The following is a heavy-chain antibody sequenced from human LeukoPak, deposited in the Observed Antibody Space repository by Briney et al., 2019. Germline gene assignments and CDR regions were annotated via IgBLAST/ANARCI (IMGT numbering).Heavy chain of an antibody. CDR2: ISYDGSSK. CDR3: ARAIAAAGPLFDY. D-gene: IGHD6-13*01. J-gene: IGHJ4*02. V-gene: IGHV3-30*03. CDR1: GFTFSSYG. Sequence: GGSLRLSCAASGFTFSSYGMHWVRQAPGKGLEWVAVISYDGSSKYYADSVKGRFTISRDNAKNSLYLQMNSLRAEDTAVYYCARAIAAAGPLFDYWGQGTLVTVSS.